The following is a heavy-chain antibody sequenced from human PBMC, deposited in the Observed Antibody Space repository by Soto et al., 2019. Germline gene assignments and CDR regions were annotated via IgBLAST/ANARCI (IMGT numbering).Heavy chain of an antibody. J-gene: IGHJ4*02. V-gene: IGHV4-59*08. D-gene: IGHD5-18*01. CDR1: GGSMRNYF. CDR3: ARGRIQLWHDY. CDR2: IHYSGTT. Sequence: SSETLSLTCTVSGGSMRNYFWTWIRQPPGKGLEWIGYIHYSGTTSFFPSYNPSLRSRVTISEDTSKNQFSLKLSSVTAADTAVYYCARGRIQLWHDYWGQGTLVTVSS.